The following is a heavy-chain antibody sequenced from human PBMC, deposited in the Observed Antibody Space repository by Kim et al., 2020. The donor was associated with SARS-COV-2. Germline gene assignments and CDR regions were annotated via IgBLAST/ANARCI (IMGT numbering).Heavy chain of an antibody. D-gene: IGHD3-10*01. CDR3: AKAYGSGSYYNHYYFDY. V-gene: IGHV3-43*01. J-gene: IGHJ4*02. Sequence: VKGRFTISRNNSKNSLYLQMNSLRTEDTALYYCAKAYGSGSYYNHYYFDYWGQGTLVTVSS.